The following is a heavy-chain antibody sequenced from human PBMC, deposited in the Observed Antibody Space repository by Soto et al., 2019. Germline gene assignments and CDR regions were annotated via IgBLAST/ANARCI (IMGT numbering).Heavy chain of an antibody. CDR3: TKEWGSGWSWAYNWFDP. J-gene: IGHJ5*02. Sequence: QVQLVESGGGVVQPGRSLRLSCAASGFTFSSYGMHWVRQAPGKGLEWVAVISYDGSKKYYADSVKGRFTISRDNSKNTLYLQMNGLRTEDTGVYYCTKEWGSGWSWAYNWFDPWGQGTLVTVSS. CDR1: GFTFSSYG. CDR2: ISYDGSKK. V-gene: IGHV3-30*18. D-gene: IGHD6-19*01.